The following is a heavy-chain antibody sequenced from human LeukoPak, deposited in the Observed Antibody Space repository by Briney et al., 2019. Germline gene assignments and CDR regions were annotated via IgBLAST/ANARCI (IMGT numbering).Heavy chain of an antibody. D-gene: IGHD3-9*01. V-gene: IGHV3-7*01. CDR3: ARDYYDILTGYQHFDC. Sequence: GGSLRLSCAASGFTFSSYWMSWVRQAPGKGLEWVANIKQDGSEKYYVDSVKGRFTISRDNAKNSLYLQMNSLRAEDTAVYYCARDYYDILTGYQHFDCWGQGTLVTVSS. CDR1: GFTFSSYW. J-gene: IGHJ4*02. CDR2: IKQDGSEK.